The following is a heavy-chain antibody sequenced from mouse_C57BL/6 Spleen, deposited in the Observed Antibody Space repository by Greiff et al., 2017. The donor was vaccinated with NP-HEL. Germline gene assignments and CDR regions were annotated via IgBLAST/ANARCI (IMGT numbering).Heavy chain of an antibody. J-gene: IGHJ4*01. CDR2: IDPSDSYT. V-gene: IGHV1-50*01. CDR1: GYTFTSYW. CDR3: ARSGYYGSSYHYYAMDY. Sequence: QVQLQQPGAELVKPGASVKLSCKASGYTFTSYWMQWVKQRPGQGLEWIGEIDPSDSYTNYNQKFKGKATLTVDTSSSTAYMQLSSLTSEDSAVYYCARSGYYGSSYHYYAMDYWGQGTSVTVSS. D-gene: IGHD1-1*01.